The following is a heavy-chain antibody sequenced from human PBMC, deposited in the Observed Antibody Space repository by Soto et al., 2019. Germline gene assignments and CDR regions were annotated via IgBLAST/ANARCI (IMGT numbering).Heavy chain of an antibody. CDR2: ISVYSSNT. Sequence: ASVKVSCKASGYTFSSYGISWVRQAPGQGLEWMGWISVYSSNTNSAQKLQGRVTMTTDTSTSTAYMELRSLRSDDTAVYYCARGPRLRSMIVVAPNAFDIWGQGTMVTV. CDR1: GYTFSSYG. J-gene: IGHJ3*02. CDR3: ARGPRLRSMIVVAPNAFDI. D-gene: IGHD3-22*01. V-gene: IGHV1-18*01.